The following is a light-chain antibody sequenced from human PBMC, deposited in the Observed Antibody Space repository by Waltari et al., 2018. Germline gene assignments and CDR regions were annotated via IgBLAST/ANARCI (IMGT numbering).Light chain of an antibody. CDR2: WAS. CDR1: QSVLYSSNNNNY. CDR3: QQYYSSPWT. Sequence: DIVMTQSPDSLAVSLGERATINCKSSQSVLYSSNNNNYLAWDQQKPGQPPKLLIYWASTRESGVPDRFSGSGSGTDFTLTISSLQAEDVAVYYCQQYYSSPWTFGQGTKVEIK. V-gene: IGKV4-1*01. J-gene: IGKJ1*01.